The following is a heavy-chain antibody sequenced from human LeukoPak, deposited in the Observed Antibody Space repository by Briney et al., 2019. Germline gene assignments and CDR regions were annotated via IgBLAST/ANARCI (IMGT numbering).Heavy chain of an antibody. CDR3: ARDLGGSYYYFDY. CDR1: GGTFSSYA. V-gene: IGHV1-69*13. J-gene: IGHJ4*02. CDR2: IIPIFGTA. Sequence: SVKVSCKASGGTFSSYAISWVRQAPGQGLEGMGGIIPIFGTANYAQKFQGRVTITADESTSTAYMELSSLRSEDTAVYYCARDLGGSYYYFDYWGQGTLVTVSS. D-gene: IGHD1-26*01.